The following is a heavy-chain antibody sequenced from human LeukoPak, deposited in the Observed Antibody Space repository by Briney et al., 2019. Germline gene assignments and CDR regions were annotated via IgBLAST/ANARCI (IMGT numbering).Heavy chain of an antibody. CDR1: GFTFSSHG. J-gene: IGHJ4*02. Sequence: LPGGSLRLSCAASGFTFSSHGMHWVRQAPGKGLEWVAFIRYDGSNKYYADSVKGRFTISRDNSKNTLYLQMNSLRAEDTAVYYVVAMIKVDWGQGTLVTVSS. CDR3: VAMIKVD. CDR2: IRYDGSNK. V-gene: IGHV3-30*02. D-gene: IGHD5-12*01.